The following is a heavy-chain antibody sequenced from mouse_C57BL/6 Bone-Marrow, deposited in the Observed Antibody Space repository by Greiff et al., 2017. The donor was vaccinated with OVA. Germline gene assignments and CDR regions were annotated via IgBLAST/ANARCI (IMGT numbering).Heavy chain of an antibody. CDR1: GYTFTDYY. J-gene: IGHJ2*01. D-gene: IGHD2-1*01. V-gene: IGHV1-26*01. CDR2: INPNNGGT. Sequence: EVMLQQSGPELVKPGASVKISCKASGYTFTDYYMNWVKQSHGKSLEWIGDINPNNGGTSYNQKFKGKATLTVDKSSSTAYMELRSLTSEDSAVYYCARDGNFDYWGQGTTLTVSS. CDR3: ARDGNFDY.